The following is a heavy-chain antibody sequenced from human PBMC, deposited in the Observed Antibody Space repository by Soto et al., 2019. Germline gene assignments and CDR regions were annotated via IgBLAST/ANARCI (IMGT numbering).Heavy chain of an antibody. CDR1: GFTVSSHA. J-gene: IGHJ3*02. V-gene: IGHV3-23*01. CDR2: VTADGGT. D-gene: IGHD2-15*01. CDR3: APHVSCSGGSCQYDAFAI. Sequence: EVQVLESGGGLVQPGGSLRLSCEGSGFTVSSHAMTWICQAPGKGPDWVSTVTADGGTYYADSVKGRFAMSRDTSENTLYLQMNSLGAEDTAAYYCAPHVSCSGGSCQYDAFAIRGQGTMVTVSS.